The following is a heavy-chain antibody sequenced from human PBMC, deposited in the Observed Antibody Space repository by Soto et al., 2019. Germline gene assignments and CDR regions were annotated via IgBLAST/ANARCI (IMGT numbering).Heavy chain of an antibody. CDR1: GDSMFGFY. V-gene: IGHV4-4*07. J-gene: IGHJ4*02. CDR2: IYTSGAT. CDR3: AKARRPFRADSAFDS. Sequence: QVQLLESGPGLVKPSETLSLTCTVSGDSMFGFYWSWFRQPAGKTLEWIGRIYTSGATAYNPSLKTRVTMSVADSKSQFSRRLTSVTAADTAVYYCAKARRPFRADSAFDSWGQGTLVSVSS. D-gene: IGHD3-10*01.